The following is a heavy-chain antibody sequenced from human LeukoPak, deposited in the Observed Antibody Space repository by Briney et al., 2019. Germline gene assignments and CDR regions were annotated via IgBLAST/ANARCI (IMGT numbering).Heavy chain of an antibody. D-gene: IGHD6-13*01. V-gene: IGHV3-48*02. CDR3: ARDSGASSSWYTVFDY. CDR2: ISSSSSTI. J-gene: IGHJ4*02. Sequence: GGSLRLYCAASGFTFSSYSMNWVRQAPGKGLEWVSYISSSSSTIYYADSVKGRFTISRDNAKNSLYLQMNSLRDEDTAVYYCARDSGASSSWYTVFDYWGQGTLVTVSS. CDR1: GFTFSSYS.